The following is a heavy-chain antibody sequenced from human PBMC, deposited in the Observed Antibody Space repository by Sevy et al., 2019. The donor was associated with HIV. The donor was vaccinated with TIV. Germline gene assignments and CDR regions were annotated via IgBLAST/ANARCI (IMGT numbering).Heavy chain of an antibody. Sequence: GGSLRLSCAASGFTFSSYGMHWVRQAPGKGLEWVAVIWFDGSNKYYADSVKGRFTISRDNSKNTLYLQMNSLRAEDTAVDYCARGTYSSGWHNWYFDLWGRGTLVTVSS. D-gene: IGHD6-19*01. CDR2: IWFDGSNK. J-gene: IGHJ2*01. V-gene: IGHV3-33*01. CDR1: GFTFSSYG. CDR3: ARGTYSSGWHNWYFDL.